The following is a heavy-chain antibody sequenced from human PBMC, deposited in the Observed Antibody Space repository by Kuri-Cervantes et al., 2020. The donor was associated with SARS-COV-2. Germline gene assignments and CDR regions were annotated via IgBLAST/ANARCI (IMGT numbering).Heavy chain of an antibody. V-gene: IGHV1-24*01. CDR2: FDPEDGET. CDR3: ARGLLRGFLLRD. CDR1: GYTLTELS. Sequence: ASVKVSCKVSGYTLTELSMHWVRQAPGKGLEWMGGFDPEDGETIYAQKFQGRVIMTKNTSISTAYMELTSLRSEDTAVYYCARGLLRGFLLRDWGQGTLVTVSS. D-gene: IGHD3-10*01. J-gene: IGHJ4*02.